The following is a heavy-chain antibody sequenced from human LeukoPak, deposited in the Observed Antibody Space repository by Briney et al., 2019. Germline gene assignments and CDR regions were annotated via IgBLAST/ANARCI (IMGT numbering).Heavy chain of an antibody. J-gene: IGHJ6*02. CDR1: GFIYTNYA. Sequence: PGGPLRLSCAASGFIYTNYAMSWVRQAPGKALEWVSDISGSGGSTYYADSVKGRFTISRDNSKNTLYLQMNSLRAEDTAVYYCANVGQGFGESLYGMDVWGQGTTVTVSS. V-gene: IGHV3-23*01. CDR3: ANVGQGFGESLYGMDV. D-gene: IGHD3-10*01. CDR2: ISGSGGST.